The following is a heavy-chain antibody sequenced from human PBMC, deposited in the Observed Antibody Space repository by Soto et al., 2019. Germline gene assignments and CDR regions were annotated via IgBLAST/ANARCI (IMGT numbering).Heavy chain of an antibody. V-gene: IGHV1-69*02. CDR2: ITPILGIA. D-gene: IGHD2-15*01. CDR3: ARALAAKEAPYYYYYYMDV. J-gene: IGHJ6*03. Sequence: SVKVSCKASGGTFSSYTISWVRQAPGQGLEWMGRITPILGIANYAQKFQGRVTITADKSTSTAYMELSSLRSEDTAVYYCARALAAKEAPYYYYYYMDVWGKGTTVTVSS. CDR1: GGTFSSYT.